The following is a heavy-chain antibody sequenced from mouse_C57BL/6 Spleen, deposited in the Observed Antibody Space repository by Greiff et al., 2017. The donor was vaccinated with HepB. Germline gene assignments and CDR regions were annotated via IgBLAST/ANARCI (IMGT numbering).Heavy chain of an antibody. D-gene: IGHD2-4*01. Sequence: VQLQQSGPGLVKPSQSLSLTCSVTGYSITSGYYWNWIRQFPGNKLEWMGYISYDGSNNYNPSLKNRISISRDTSKNQFFLKLNSVTTEDTATYYCAREIYYDYDAYFDYWGQGTTLTVSS. J-gene: IGHJ2*01. CDR1: GYSITSGYY. CDR3: AREIYYDYDAYFDY. CDR2: ISYDGSN. V-gene: IGHV3-6*01.